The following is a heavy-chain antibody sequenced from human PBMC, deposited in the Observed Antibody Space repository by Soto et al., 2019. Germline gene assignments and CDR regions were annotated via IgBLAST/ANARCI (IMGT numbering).Heavy chain of an antibody. J-gene: IGHJ4*02. V-gene: IGHV4-34*01. CDR3: AIGLRAYPSSTPLPY. CDR1: AGTLSGYY. Sequence: PSETRRRPWAVYAGTLSGYYWSWIRQPPGKGLEWIGEINHSGSTNYNPSLKSRVTISVATSKNQFSLNLSSVTAADTAMYYCAIGLRAYPSSTPLPYWALGTRVTVS. CDR2: INHSGST. D-gene: IGHD6-6*01.